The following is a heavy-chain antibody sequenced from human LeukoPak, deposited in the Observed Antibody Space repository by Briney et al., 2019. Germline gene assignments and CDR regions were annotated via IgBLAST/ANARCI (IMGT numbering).Heavy chain of an antibody. CDR1: GFTFSSYA. CDR2: IAYDGGNK. CDR3: ARDSSPWYYYDRSGSNGFDP. V-gene: IGHV3-30-3*01. J-gene: IGHJ5*02. Sequence: GGTLRLSCAASGFTFSSYAIHWVRQAPGKGLEWVAVIAYDGGNKYYADSVKGRFTISRDNSENTLFLQMNSLRAEDTAVYYCARDSSPWYYYDRSGSNGFDPWGQGTLVTVSS. D-gene: IGHD3-22*01.